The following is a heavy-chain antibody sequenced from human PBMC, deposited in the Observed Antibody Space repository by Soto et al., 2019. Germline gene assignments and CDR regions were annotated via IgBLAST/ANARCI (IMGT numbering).Heavy chain of an antibody. Sequence: GASVKVCCKASGYTYTGYYMHWGRQAPGRGLEWMGWINPNSGGTNYAQKFQGWVTMTRDTSISTAYMELSRLRSDDTAVYYCARGVILICYYTYHRYRIAVSGQGTTDPVSS. CDR3: ARGVILICYYTYHRYRIAV. J-gene: IGHJ6*02. D-gene: IGHD3-9*01. CDR2: INPNSGGT. CDR1: GYTYTGYY. V-gene: IGHV1-2*04.